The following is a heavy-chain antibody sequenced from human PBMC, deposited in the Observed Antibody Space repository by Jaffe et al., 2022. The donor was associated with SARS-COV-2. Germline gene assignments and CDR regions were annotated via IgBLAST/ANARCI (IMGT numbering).Heavy chain of an antibody. CDR1: GFTFSSYA. J-gene: IGHJ6*03. D-gene: IGHD1-26*01. V-gene: IGHV3-23*01. CDR2: ISGSGGST. CDR3: AKVPIGWESNESYPGYYYMDV. Sequence: EVQLLESGGGLVQPGGSLRLSCAASGFTFSSYAMSWVRQAPGKGLEWVSAISGSGGSTYYADSVKGRFTISRDNSKNTLYLQMNSLRAEDTAVYYCAKVPIGWESNESYPGYYYMDVWGKGTTVTVSS.